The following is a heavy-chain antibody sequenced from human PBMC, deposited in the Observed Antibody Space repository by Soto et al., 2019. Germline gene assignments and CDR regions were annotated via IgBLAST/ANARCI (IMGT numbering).Heavy chain of an antibody. D-gene: IGHD5-18*01. CDR3: ARAKSGGYSYVFDY. Sequence: PSETLSLTCTVSGGSISSYYWSWIRQPPGKGLEWIGYIYYSGSTNYNPSLKSRVTISVDTSKNQFSLKLSSVTAADTAVYYCARAKSGGYSYVFDYWGQGTLVTVSS. V-gene: IGHV4-59*01. CDR2: IYYSGST. J-gene: IGHJ4*02. CDR1: GGSISSYY.